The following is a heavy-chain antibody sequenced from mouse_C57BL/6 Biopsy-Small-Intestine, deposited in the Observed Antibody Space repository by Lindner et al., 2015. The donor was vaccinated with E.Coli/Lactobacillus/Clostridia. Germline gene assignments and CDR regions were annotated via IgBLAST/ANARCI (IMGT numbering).Heavy chain of an antibody. D-gene: IGHD2-5*01. V-gene: IGHV1-22*01. J-gene: IGHJ4*01. Sequence: VQLQESGPELVKPGASVKMSCKASGYTFTDNNIHWVKQSHGKSLEWIGYINPNNGGTSYNQKFTGKATMTVNKSSSTAYMELRSLTSEDSAVYYCARYYNNYGAMDYWGQGTSVTVSS. CDR1: GYTFTDNN. CDR2: INPNNGGT. CDR3: ARYYNNYGAMDY.